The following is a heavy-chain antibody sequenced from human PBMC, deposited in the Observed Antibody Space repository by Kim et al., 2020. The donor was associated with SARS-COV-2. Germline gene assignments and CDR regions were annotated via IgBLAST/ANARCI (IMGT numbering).Heavy chain of an antibody. J-gene: IGHJ4*02. V-gene: IGHV4-59*09. D-gene: IGHD6-13*01. CDR3: ARGREGYISSWYLDY. Sequence: PSPERRVTITVDTSKNQFSLRLSSVTAADTAVYYCARGREGYISSWYLDYWGQGTLVTVSS.